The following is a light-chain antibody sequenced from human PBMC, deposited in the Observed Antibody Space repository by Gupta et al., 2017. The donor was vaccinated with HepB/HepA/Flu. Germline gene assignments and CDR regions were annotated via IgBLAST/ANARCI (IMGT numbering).Light chain of an antibody. Sequence: QSVLPQPPSASGTPGQRVTISCSGSSSNIGSNTVNWYQQLPGTAPKLLIYSNNQRPSGVPDRFSGSKSGTSASLAISGLQSEDEADYYCAAWDDSLNGLVFGGGTKRTVL. V-gene: IGLV1-44*01. CDR2: SNN. J-gene: IGLJ2*01. CDR3: AAWDDSLNGLV. CDR1: SSNIGSNT.